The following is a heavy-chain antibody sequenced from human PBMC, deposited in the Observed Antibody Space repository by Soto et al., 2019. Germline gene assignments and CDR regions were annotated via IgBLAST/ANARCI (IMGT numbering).Heavy chain of an antibody. CDR2: ISPSGGDT. Sequence: PGGSLRLSCVAYTFTLSSYGMTWVRQAPGKGLEWVSSISPSGGDTYYADSVKGRVTISRDNSINTLYLQMDSLRVEDTALYYCARESPGSGRIGQKHYFDYWGQGTLVTVSS. D-gene: IGHD3-3*01. J-gene: IGHJ4*02. V-gene: IGHV3-23*01. CDR3: ARESPGSGRIGQKHYFDY. CDR1: TFTLSSYG.